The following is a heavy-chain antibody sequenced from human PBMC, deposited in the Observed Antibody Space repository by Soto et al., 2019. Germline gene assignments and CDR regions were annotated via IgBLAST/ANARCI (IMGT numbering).Heavy chain of an antibody. Sequence: GGSLRLSCAASGLSFGSYAISWVRQAPGKGLECVSAISGSGGSTYYADSVKGRCTISRDNSKNTLYVQMNSLRGEDTAVTYCALMEYASSRYNYGTEVWYQVTTVGVSS. CDR1: GLSFGSYA. J-gene: IGHJ6*02. V-gene: IGHV3-23*01. CDR3: ALMEYASSRYNYGTEV. D-gene: IGHD6-13*01. CDR2: ISGSGGST.